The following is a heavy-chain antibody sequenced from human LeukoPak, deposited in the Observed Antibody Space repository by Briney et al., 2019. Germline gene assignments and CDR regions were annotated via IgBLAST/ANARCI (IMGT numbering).Heavy chain of an antibody. J-gene: IGHJ4*02. D-gene: IGHD3-22*01. CDR2: VSGSGDRM. CDR1: GFTSSSYA. V-gene: IGHV3-23*01. Sequence: GGSLRLSCAASGFTSSSYALNWVRQAPGKGLEWVATVSGSGDRMYHADSVKGRFTISRDNSKNTLYLQMNSLRAEDTAVYYCARGLETYYYDGSGYYFDYWGQGTLVTVSS. CDR3: ARGLETYYYDGSGYYFDY.